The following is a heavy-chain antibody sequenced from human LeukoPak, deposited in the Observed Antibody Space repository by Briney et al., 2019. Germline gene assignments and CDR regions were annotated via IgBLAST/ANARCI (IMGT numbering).Heavy chain of an antibody. CDR3: ARDAQSGAFSDFDY. D-gene: IGHD1-26*01. CDR2: ITHNGGTQ. Sequence: PGGSLSLPCAASGFTFGKYAIHCVRRVSGGGLEWVAIITHNGGTQYYADSVKGRFTISRDNSQSTVFLQMNSLRPEDTAVYYCARDAQSGAFSDFDYWGQGTLVTVSS. J-gene: IGHJ4*02. CDR1: GFTFGKYA. V-gene: IGHV3-30-3*01.